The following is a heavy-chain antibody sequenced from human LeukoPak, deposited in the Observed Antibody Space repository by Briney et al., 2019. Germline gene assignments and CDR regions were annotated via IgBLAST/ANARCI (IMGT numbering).Heavy chain of an antibody. Sequence: GGSLRLSCAVSGFNVRSNYMTRVRPAPGKGLERVSVLHSGGDTYSADSVRGRFTICRNNSENMLFLQMNGLRADDSAIYYCARGKVYYYYDYWGQGTLVTVSS. D-gene: IGHD5/OR15-5a*01. CDR1: GFNVRSNY. J-gene: IGHJ4*02. CDR3: ARGKVYYYYDY. CDR2: LHSGGDT. V-gene: IGHV3-53*01.